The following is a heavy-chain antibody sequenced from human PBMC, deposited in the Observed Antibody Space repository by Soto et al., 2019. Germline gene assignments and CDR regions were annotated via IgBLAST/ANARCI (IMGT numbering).Heavy chain of an antibody. D-gene: IGHD2-21*02. CDR3: ARQVYTVVTPFDY. Sequence: PGGSPRPSCAASELTFSRVTINWFREAPGKGLEWVAQVSGSSWNAVYYADSVRGRFTISRDNARNSLYREMNNLRDDDPPVYYCARQVYTVVTPFDYWGQGTLATDS. J-gene: IGHJ4*02. CDR1: ELTFSRVT. CDR2: VSGSSWNAV. V-gene: IGHV3-48*02.